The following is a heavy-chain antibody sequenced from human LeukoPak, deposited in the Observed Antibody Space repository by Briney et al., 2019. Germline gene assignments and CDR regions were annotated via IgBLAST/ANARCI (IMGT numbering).Heavy chain of an antibody. Sequence: GGSLRLSCAASGFTFSSYAMSWVRQAPGKGLEWVSSISSSSSYIYYADSVKGRFTISRDNAKNSLYLQMNSLRAEDTAVYYCARDPRLERPAADSYYFDYWGQGTLVTVSS. CDR3: ARDPRLERPAADSYYFDY. D-gene: IGHD2-2*01. J-gene: IGHJ4*02. CDR1: GFTFSSYA. V-gene: IGHV3-21*01. CDR2: ISSSSSYI.